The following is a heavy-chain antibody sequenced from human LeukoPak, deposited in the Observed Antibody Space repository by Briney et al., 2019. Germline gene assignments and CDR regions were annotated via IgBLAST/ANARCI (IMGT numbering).Heavy chain of an antibody. CDR3: ARDKIEYPSKLDY. V-gene: IGHV3-7*01. CDR2: IKQDESEK. Sequence: GGSLRLSCAASGFTLSSFWMGWVRQAPGKGLEWVANIKQDESEKYYVDSVKGRFTISRDNSKNSLYLQMNSLRAEDTAVYYCARDKIEYPSKLDYWGQGILVTVSS. CDR1: GFTLSSFW. J-gene: IGHJ4*02. D-gene: IGHD2-2*02.